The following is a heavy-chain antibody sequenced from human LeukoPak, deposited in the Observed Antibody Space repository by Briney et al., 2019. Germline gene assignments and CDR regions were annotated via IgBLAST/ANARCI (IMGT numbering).Heavy chain of an antibody. CDR2: IYTSGST. CDR1: GGSISSGSYY. D-gene: IGHD6-19*01. V-gene: IGHV4-61*02. J-gene: IGHJ4*02. Sequence: SQTLSLTCTVSGGSISSGSYYWSWIRQPAGKGLERIGRIYTSGSTNYNPSLKSRVTISVDTSKNQFSLKLSSVTAADTAVYYCARGYQAVAGTYWGQGTLVTVSS. CDR3: ARGYQAVAGTY.